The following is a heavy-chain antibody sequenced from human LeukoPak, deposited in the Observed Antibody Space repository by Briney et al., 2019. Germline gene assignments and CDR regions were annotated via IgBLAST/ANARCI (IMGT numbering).Heavy chain of an antibody. J-gene: IGHJ6*04. CDR1: GGSFSGYY. V-gene: IGHV4-34*01. CDR2: INHSGST. D-gene: IGHD3-10*01. Sequence: PSETLSLTCAVCGGSFSGYYWSWIRQPPGKGLEWIGGINHSGSTNYNPSLKSRVTISVDTSKNQFSLKLSSVTAADTAVYYCARVPYGSGSYYRYYYYGMDVWGKGTTVTVSS. CDR3: ARVPYGSGSYYRYYYYGMDV.